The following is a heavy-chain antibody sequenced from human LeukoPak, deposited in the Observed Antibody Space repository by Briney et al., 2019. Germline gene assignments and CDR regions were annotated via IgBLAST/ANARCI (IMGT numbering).Heavy chain of an antibody. CDR1: GGSISSYY. Sequence: SETLSLTCTVSGGSISSYYWGWIRQPPGKGLEWIGSIYSSGSTYYNPSLKSRVTISVDTSKNQFSLRLSSVTAADTAVYYCARVPGCSAGSCSFDYWGQGTLVTVSS. J-gene: IGHJ4*02. CDR3: ARVPGCSAGSCSFDY. CDR2: IYSSGST. D-gene: IGHD2-15*01. V-gene: IGHV4-39*01.